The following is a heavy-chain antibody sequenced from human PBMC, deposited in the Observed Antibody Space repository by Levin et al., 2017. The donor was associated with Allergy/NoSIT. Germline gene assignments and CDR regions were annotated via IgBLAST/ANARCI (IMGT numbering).Heavy chain of an antibody. V-gene: IGHV3-23*01. CDR2: IGGRGGDT. J-gene: IGHJ6*02. Sequence: GGSLRLSCAASTFTFSSYAMTWVRQAPGKGLEWVSGIGGRGGDTSYADSVKGRFTISRDNSKNTLFLQMNSLRAEDTAVYYCAKNIYAFQYGMDVWGQGTTVTVYS. CDR1: TFTFSSYA. D-gene: IGHD3-3*01. CDR3: AKNIYAFQYGMDV.